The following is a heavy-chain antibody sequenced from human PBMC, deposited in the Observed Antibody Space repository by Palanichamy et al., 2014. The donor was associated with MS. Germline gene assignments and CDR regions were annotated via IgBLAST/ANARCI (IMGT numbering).Heavy chain of an antibody. CDR1: GYTFTSYA. CDR3: AREEAWEPRSGGFDY. CDR2: INVGNGNT. V-gene: IGHV1-3*01. J-gene: IGHJ4*02. D-gene: IGHD1-26*01. Sequence: QVQLVRSGAEVKKPGASVKVSCKASGYTFTSYAVHWVRQAPGQRLEWMGWINVGNGNTKYSQKFQGRVTITRDTSANTAYMELSSLRSEDTAVYYCAREEAWEPRSGGFDYWGQGTLVTVSS.